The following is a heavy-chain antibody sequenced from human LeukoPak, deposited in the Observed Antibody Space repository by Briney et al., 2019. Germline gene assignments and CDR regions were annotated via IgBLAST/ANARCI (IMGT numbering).Heavy chain of an antibody. D-gene: IGHD6-19*01. CDR2: IYSDNT. Sequence: GGSLRLSCTVSGFTVSSNSMSWVRQAPGKGLEWVSFIYSDNTHYSDSVKGRFTISRDNSKNTLYLQMNSLRAEDTAVYYCAKILWGEVTGKDYWGQGTLVTVSS. J-gene: IGHJ4*02. CDR1: GFTVSSNS. V-gene: IGHV3-53*01. CDR3: AKILWGEVTGKDY.